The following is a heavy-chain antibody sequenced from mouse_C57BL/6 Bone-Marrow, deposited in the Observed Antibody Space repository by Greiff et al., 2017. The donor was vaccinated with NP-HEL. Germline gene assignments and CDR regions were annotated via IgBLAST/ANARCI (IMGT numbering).Heavy chain of an antibody. D-gene: IGHD2-5*01. J-gene: IGHJ2*01. CDR2: IDPENGDT. CDR3: TRDSNYYFDY. CDR1: GFNIKDDY. Sequence: EVKLVESGAELVRPGASVKLSCTASGFNIKDDYMHWVKQRPEQGLEWIGWIDPENGDTEYASKFQGKATITADTSSNTAYLQLSSLTSEDTAVYYCTRDSNYYFDYWGQGTTLTVSS. V-gene: IGHV14-4*01.